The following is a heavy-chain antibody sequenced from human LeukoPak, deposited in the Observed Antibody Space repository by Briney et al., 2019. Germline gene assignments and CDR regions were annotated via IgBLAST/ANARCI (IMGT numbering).Heavy chain of an antibody. CDR2: ISETGDVT. Sequence: GGSLRLSCVVSGFSFGSYPMSWVRQAPGKGLEWVSVISETGDVTHYADSMKGRFTISRDNIKNTLNLEMNSLRAEDTAIYYCARDSSHYLGSSDYWGQGTLVTVSS. V-gene: IGHV3-23*01. CDR1: GFSFGSYP. D-gene: IGHD6-6*01. CDR3: ARDSSHYLGSSDY. J-gene: IGHJ4*02.